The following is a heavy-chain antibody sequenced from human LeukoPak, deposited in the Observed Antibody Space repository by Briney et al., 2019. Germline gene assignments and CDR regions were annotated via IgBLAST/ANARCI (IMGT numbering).Heavy chain of an antibody. D-gene: IGHD3-22*01. Sequence: ASVKVSCKASGYTFTSYYMHWVRQAPGQGLEWMGIINPSGGSTSCAQKFQGRVTMTRDTSTSTVYMELSSLRSEDTAVYYCARVRGTTYCYDSSGYSRAFDIWGQGTMVTVSS. J-gene: IGHJ3*02. V-gene: IGHV1-46*03. CDR3: ARVRGTTYCYDSSGYSRAFDI. CDR1: GYTFTSYY. CDR2: INPSGGST.